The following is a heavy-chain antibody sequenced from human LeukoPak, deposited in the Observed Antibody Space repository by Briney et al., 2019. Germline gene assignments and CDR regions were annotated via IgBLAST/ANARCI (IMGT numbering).Heavy chain of an antibody. J-gene: IGHJ4*02. CDR3: AREGGYSGYEAFDY. CDR2: ISSSGSTI. CDR1: GFTFSSYW. Sequence: GGSLRLSCAASGFTFSSYWMSWVRQAPGKGLEWVSYISSSGSTIYYADSVKGRFTISRDNAKNSLYLQMNSLRAEDTAVYYCAREGGYSGYEAFDYWGQGTLVTVSS. D-gene: IGHD5-12*01. V-gene: IGHV3-48*03.